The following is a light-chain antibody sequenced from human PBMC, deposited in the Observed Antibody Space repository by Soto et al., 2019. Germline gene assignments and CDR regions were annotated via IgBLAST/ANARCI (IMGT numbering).Light chain of an antibody. Sequence: IQMTQSTSSLSASVGDRVTITCQASQDISNYLAWYQQKPGQPPKLLIYWASTRESGVPDRFSGSGSGTDFTLTISSLQAEDVAVYYCQQYYSTPRTFGQGTKVDIK. CDR2: WAS. CDR1: QDISNY. J-gene: IGKJ1*01. CDR3: QQYYSTPRT. V-gene: IGKV4-1*01.